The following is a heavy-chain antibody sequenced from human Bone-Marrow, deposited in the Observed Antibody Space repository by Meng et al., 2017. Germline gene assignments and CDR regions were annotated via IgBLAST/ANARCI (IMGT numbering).Heavy chain of an antibody. CDR3: AREISMSVTAYYYGMDV. CDR1: GFTFSSYV. Sequence: GESLKISCAASGFTFSSYVMHWVRQAPGKGLEWVTLISYDGSNGYYADSVKGRFTISRDNSENTLYLQMNNLRDEDTAVYYCAREISMSVTAYYYGMDVWGQGTTVTVSS. D-gene: IGHD3-9*01. CDR2: ISYDGSNG. J-gene: IGHJ6*02. V-gene: IGHV3-30*03.